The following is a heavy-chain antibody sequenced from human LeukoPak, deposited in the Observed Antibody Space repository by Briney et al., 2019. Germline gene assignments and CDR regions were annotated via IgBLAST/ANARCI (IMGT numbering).Heavy chain of an antibody. D-gene: IGHD4-17*01. CDR3: ARGPYDYGDYVSAGPDY. J-gene: IGHJ4*02. V-gene: IGHV4-34*01. CDR2: INHSGST. Sequence: PSETLSLTCAVYGGSFSDYYWSWIRQPPGKGLEWIGEINHSGSTNYNPSLKSRVTISVDASKNQFSLKVNPVTAADTAVYYCARGPYDYGDYVSAGPDYWGQGTLVTVSS. CDR1: GGSFSDYY.